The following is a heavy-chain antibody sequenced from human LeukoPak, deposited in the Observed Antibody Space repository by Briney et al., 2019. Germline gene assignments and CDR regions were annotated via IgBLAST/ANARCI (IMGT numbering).Heavy chain of an antibody. D-gene: IGHD2-2*01. CDR1: GFTFSTYA. CDR2: ICGSGSDGST. J-gene: IGHJ4*02. CDR3: AKKTVASAAASCDY. Sequence: PGGSLRLSCADSGFTFSTYAMSWVRQAPGKGLEWVSTICGSGSDGSTYYADSVKGRFTISRDNSKNTLYLQMNTLSADDTAVYYCAKKTVASAAASCDYWGQGTLVTVSS. V-gene: IGHV3-23*01.